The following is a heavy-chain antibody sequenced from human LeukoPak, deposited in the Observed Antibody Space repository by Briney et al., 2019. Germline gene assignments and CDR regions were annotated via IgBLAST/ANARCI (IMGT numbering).Heavy chain of an antibody. D-gene: IGHD1-26*01. Sequence: GGSLRLSCAASGFTFSSNYMSWVRQAPGKGLEWVSDIYSGGSTYYSDSVKGRFTIYRHNSKNTLYLQMNSLRAEGTAVYYCAREEVGATAAFDIWGQGTMVTVSS. V-gene: IGHV3-53*01. J-gene: IGHJ3*02. CDR2: IYSGGST. CDR3: AREEVGATAAFDI. CDR1: GFTFSSNY.